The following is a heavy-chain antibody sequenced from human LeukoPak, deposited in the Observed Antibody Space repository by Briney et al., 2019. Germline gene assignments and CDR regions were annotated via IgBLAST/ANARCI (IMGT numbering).Heavy chain of an antibody. CDR3: ARDRGSWYFFDY. D-gene: IGHD6-13*01. J-gene: IGHJ4*02. V-gene: IGHV3-74*01. CDR1: GFTVSSNY. CDR2: INSDGSST. Sequence: PGGSLRLSCAASGFTVSSNYMSWVRQAPGKGLVWVSRINSDGSSTSYADSVKGRFTISRDNAKNTLYLQMNSLRAEDTAVYYCARDRGSWYFFDYWGQGTLVAVSS.